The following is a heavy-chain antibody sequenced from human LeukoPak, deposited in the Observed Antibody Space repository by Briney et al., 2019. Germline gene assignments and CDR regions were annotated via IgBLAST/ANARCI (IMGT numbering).Heavy chain of an antibody. CDR1: GFTFSSYA. D-gene: IGHD4-23*01. CDR2: IWYDGSNK. J-gene: IGHJ4*02. CDR3: ARGEADYGGNFGDY. Sequence: PGGSLRLSCAASGFTFSSYAMHWVRQAPGKGLEWVAVIWYDGSNKYYADSVKGRFTISRDNSKNMLYLQMNSLRAEDTAVYYCARGEADYGGNFGDYWGQGTLVTVSS. V-gene: IGHV3-33*08.